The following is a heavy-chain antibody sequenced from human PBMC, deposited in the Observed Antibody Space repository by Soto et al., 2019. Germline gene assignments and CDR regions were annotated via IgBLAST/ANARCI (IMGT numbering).Heavy chain of an antibody. Sequence: GGSLRLSCAASGFTFSSYAMSWVRQAPGKGLEWVSAISGSGGSTYYADSVKGRFTISRDNSKNTLYLQMNSLRAEDTAVYYCAKDHPSIVVVVAATSSSFDYWGQGTLVTVSS. V-gene: IGHV3-23*01. CDR2: ISGSGGST. CDR1: GFTFSSYA. CDR3: AKDHPSIVVVVAATSSSFDY. J-gene: IGHJ4*02. D-gene: IGHD2-15*01.